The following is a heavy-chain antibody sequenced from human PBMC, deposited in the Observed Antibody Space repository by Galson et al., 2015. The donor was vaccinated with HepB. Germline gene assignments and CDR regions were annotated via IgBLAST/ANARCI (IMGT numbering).Heavy chain of an antibody. V-gene: IGHV3-30*04. Sequence: SLRLSCAASGFTFSSYAMHWVRQAPGKGLEWVAVISYDGSNKYYADSVKGRFTISRDNSKNTLYLQMNSLRAEDTAVYYCAGAEAGSTFDYWGQGTLVTVSS. CDR2: ISYDGSNK. J-gene: IGHJ4*02. CDR1: GFTFSSYA. D-gene: IGHD3-10*01. CDR3: AGAEAGSTFDY.